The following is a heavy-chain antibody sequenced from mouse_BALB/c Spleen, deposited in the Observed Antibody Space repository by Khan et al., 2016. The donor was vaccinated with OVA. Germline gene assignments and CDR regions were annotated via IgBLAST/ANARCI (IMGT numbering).Heavy chain of an antibody. J-gene: IGHJ2*01. CDR2: TDPANGNT. V-gene: IGHV14-3*02. CDR1: GYNIKDIY. Sequence: EVQLQQSGAELVKPAASLKFSCTASGYNIKDIYIHWVKQRPEKGLERIRRTDPANGNTKYDPKFQGKATITADTASNTAYLQLSSLTSEDTAVYYCRISTIDAWGQGTTLTVSS. CDR3: RISTIDA.